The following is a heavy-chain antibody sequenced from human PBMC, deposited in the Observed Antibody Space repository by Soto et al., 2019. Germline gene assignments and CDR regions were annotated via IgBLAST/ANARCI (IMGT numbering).Heavy chain of an antibody. V-gene: IGHV3-23*01. D-gene: IGHD3-10*01. CDR3: ARGIFGSGTAYAY. J-gene: IGHJ4*02. CDR2: ISGDGGGT. CDR1: GFTFSTFA. Sequence: GGSLRLSCAASGFTFSTFAMSWVRQAPGKGLEWVSGISGDGGGTYYADSVKGRFTISRDDAKNTLFLQMNGLRAEDTAVYYCARGIFGSGTAYAYWGQGTLVTVSS.